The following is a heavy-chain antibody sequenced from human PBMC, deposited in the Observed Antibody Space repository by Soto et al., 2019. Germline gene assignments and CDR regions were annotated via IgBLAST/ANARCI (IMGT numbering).Heavy chain of an antibody. D-gene: IGHD2-8*01. V-gene: IGHV3-74*01. CDR2: ISPGGSIT. J-gene: IGHJ4*02. CDR1: GFSFSSYW. CDR3: ARVPTGKYGVWNY. Sequence: EEQLVESGGGLVQPGGSLRLSCVASGFSFSSYWMHWVRQVPGKGLVWVSRISPGGSITTYADPVKGRFTISRDNAKNTLYLQMNSLRGDDAAVYYCARVPTGKYGVWNYWGQGTLVTVSS.